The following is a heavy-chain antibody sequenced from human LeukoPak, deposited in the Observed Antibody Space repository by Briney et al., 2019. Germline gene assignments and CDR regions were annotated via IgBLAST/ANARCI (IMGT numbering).Heavy chain of an antibody. CDR3: ARDCGRSGSYLNWFDP. CDR1: GGSISSGGYY. J-gene: IGHJ5*02. CDR2: IYYSGST. V-gene: IGHV4-31*11. D-gene: IGHD1-26*01. Sequence: PSETLSLTCAVSGGSISSGGYYWSWIRQPPGKGLEWIGYIYYSGSTYYNPSLKSRVTISVDTSKNQFSLKLSSVTAADTAVYYCARDCGRSGSYLNWFDPWGQGTLVTVSS.